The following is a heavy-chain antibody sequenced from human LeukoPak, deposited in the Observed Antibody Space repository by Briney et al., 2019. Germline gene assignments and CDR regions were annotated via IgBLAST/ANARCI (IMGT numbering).Heavy chain of an antibody. J-gene: IGHJ4*02. Sequence: SGPALVKPTQTLTLTCTFSGFSLSTSGMCVSWIRQPPGKALEWLARIDWDDDKYYSTSLKTRLTISKDTSKNQVVLTMTNMDPVDTATYYCARIWFNSGSFYFDYWGQGTLVTVSS. CDR1: GFSLSTSGMC. D-gene: IGHD1-26*01. CDR3: ARIWFNSGSFYFDY. CDR2: IDWDDDK. V-gene: IGHV2-70*11.